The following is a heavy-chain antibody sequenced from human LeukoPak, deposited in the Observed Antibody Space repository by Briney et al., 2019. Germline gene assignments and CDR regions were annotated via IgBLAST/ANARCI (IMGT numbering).Heavy chain of an antibody. Sequence: ASVKVSCKASGYAFTSYGISWVRQAPGQGLEWMGWISAYNGNTNYAQKLQGRVTMTTDTSTSTAYMELRSLRSDDTAVYYCARGKNPLLHYGMDVWGQGTTVTVSS. J-gene: IGHJ6*02. CDR2: ISAYNGNT. V-gene: IGHV1-18*01. CDR3: ARGKNPLLHYGMDV. D-gene: IGHD2-15*01. CDR1: GYAFTSYG.